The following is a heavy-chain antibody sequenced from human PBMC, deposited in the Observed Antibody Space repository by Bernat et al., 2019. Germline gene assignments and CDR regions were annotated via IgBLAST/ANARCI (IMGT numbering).Heavy chain of an antibody. Sequence: QAQLQESGPGLVKPSQTLSLTCTVSGGSISSGDYYWSWIRQPPGKGLEWIGYIYYSGSTYYNPSLKSRVTISVDTSKNQFSLKLSSVTAADTAVYYCARDGAVVTPYYYYGMDVWGQGTTVTVSS. CDR2: IYYSGST. CDR1: GGSISSGDYY. J-gene: IGHJ6*02. V-gene: IGHV4-30-4*01. D-gene: IGHD4-23*01. CDR3: ARDGAVVTPYYYYGMDV.